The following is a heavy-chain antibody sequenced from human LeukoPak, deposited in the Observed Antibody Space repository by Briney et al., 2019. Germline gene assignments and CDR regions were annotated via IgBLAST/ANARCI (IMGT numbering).Heavy chain of an antibody. D-gene: IGHD2-15*01. V-gene: IGHV1-2*02. Sequence: GASVKVSCKASGYTFTGYYMHWVRQAPGQGLEWMGWINPNSGGTNYAQKFQGRVTMTRDTSISTAYMELSRLRSDDTAVYYCARNGRHDETKLTYCSGGSCYYPFDYWGQGTLVTVSS. CDR3: ARNGRHDETKLTYCSGGSCYYPFDY. CDR1: GYTFTGYY. J-gene: IGHJ4*02. CDR2: INPNSGGT.